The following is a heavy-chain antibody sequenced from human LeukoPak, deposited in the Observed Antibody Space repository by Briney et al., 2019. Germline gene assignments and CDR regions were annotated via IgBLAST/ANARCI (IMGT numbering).Heavy chain of an antibody. CDR3: AKDYYGSGATPEA. D-gene: IGHD3-10*01. CDR2: ISYDGSNK. V-gene: IGHV3-30*18. J-gene: IGHJ5*02. Sequence: GRSLRRSCAASGFTFNDYAMHWVRQAPGKGLEWVSDISYDGSNKYYADSVKGRFTISRGNSKNTLYLQMNSLRAEDTAVYYCAKDYYGSGATPEAWGQGTLVTVSS. CDR1: GFTFNDYA.